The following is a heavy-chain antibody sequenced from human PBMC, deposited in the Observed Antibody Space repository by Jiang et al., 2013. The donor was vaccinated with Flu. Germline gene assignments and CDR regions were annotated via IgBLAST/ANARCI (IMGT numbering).Heavy chain of an antibody. CDR1: GGSISNYY. D-gene: IGHD1-1*01. J-gene: IGHJ4*02. Sequence: SLTCTVSGGSISNYYWSWIRQPRGKGLEWIGYIDGGGSTNYNPSLMSRVTISVDTSKNQFSLKLNSVTAADTAVYYCARGQLVIDYWGQGTLVTISS. CDR2: IDGGGST. V-gene: IGHV4-59*01. CDR3: ARGQLVIDY.